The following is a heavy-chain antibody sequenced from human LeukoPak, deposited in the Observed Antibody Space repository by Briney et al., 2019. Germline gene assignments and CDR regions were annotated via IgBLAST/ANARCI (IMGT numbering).Heavy chain of an antibody. Sequence: GGSLRLSCAASGFTFSSYWMHWVRQAPGKGLVWVSRINSDGSSTSYADSVKGRFTISRDNAKNTLYLQMNSLRAEDTAVYYCARDQQEYCSSTSCYIFDYWGQGTLVTVSS. V-gene: IGHV3-74*01. CDR1: GFTFSSYW. CDR3: ARDQQEYCSSTSCYIFDY. J-gene: IGHJ4*02. D-gene: IGHD2-2*02. CDR2: INSDGSST.